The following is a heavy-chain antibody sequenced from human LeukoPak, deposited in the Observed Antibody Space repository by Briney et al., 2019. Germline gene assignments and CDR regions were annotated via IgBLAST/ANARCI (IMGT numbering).Heavy chain of an antibody. V-gene: IGHV3-11*04. Sequence: PGGSLRLSCAASGFTFSDYYMSWIRQAPGKGLEWVSYISSSGSTIYYADSVKGRFTISRDNAKNSLYLQMNSLRAEDTAVYYCAREARIQLWPDYYYYCMDVWGKGTTVTVSS. D-gene: IGHD5-18*01. CDR2: ISSSGSTI. CDR3: AREARIQLWPDYYYYCMDV. J-gene: IGHJ6*03. CDR1: GFTFSDYY.